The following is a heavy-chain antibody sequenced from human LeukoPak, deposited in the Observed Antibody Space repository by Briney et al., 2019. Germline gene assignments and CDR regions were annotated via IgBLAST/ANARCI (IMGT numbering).Heavy chain of an antibody. CDR3: ARGASVVAGNDNAFDI. Sequence: GGSLRLSCAASGFTFSSYSMNWVRQAPGKGLEWVSSISTSSSYIYYADSVKGRFTISRDNAKKSLYLQMNSLRGDDTAVYYCARGASVVAGNDNAFDIWGPGTMATVSS. CDR2: ISTSSSYI. CDR1: GFTFSSYS. J-gene: IGHJ3*02. V-gene: IGHV3-21*01. D-gene: IGHD6-19*01.